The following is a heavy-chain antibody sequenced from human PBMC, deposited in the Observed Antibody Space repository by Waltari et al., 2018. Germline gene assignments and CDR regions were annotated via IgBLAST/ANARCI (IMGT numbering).Heavy chain of an antibody. D-gene: IGHD2-15*01. J-gene: IGHJ4*02. Sequence: QVQLQESGPGLVKPSETLSLTCTVSGGSVSSGSYYWSWIRQPPGKGLEWIGYIYYRGSTNYNPSRRSRVTRSVDTSKNQFSLKLSSVTAADTAVYYCARWRLEPLYYFDYWGQGTLVTVSS. V-gene: IGHV4-61*01. CDR1: GGSVSSGSYY. CDR2: IYYRGST. CDR3: ARWRLEPLYYFDY.